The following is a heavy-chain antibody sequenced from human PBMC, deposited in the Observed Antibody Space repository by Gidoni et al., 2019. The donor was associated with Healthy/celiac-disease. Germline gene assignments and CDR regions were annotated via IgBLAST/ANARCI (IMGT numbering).Heavy chain of an antibody. Sequence: QVQLQESGPGLVKPSETLSLTCTVSGGSISSYYWGWIRQPPGKGLGWIGYIYYSGSTNYNPSLKSRVTISVDTSKNQFSLKLSSVTAADTAVYYCARVGYSSGWYPHFDYWGQGTLVTVSS. CDR2: IYYSGST. D-gene: IGHD6-19*01. J-gene: IGHJ4*02. CDR1: GGSISSYY. CDR3: ARVGYSSGWYPHFDY. V-gene: IGHV4-59*01.